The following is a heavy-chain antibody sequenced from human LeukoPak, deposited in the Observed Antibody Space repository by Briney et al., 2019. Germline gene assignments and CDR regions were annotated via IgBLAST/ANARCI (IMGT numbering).Heavy chain of an antibody. CDR3: ARQSEAAAGDY. Sequence: PSETLSLTCTVSGGSISSYYWSWIRQPPGKGLEWIGYIYTSGSINYNPSLKSRVTISVDTSKNQFSLKLSSVTAADTAVYYCARQSEAAAGDYWGQGTLVTVSS. V-gene: IGHV4-4*09. CDR1: GGSISSYY. D-gene: IGHD6-13*01. CDR2: IYTSGSI. J-gene: IGHJ4*02.